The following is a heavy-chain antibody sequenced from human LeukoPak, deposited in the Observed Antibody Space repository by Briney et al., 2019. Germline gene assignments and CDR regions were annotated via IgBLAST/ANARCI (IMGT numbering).Heavy chain of an antibody. D-gene: IGHD6-19*01. CDR2: INPNSGGT. Sequence: ASVKVSCKASGYTFTGYYMHWVRQAPGQGLEWMGRINPNSGGTNYAQKFQGRVTMTRDTSISTAYMELSRLRSDDTAVHYCARPYSSGWYSAAVRFDYWGQGTLVTVSS. CDR1: GYTFTGYY. CDR3: ARPYSSGWYSAAVRFDY. J-gene: IGHJ4*02. V-gene: IGHV1-2*06.